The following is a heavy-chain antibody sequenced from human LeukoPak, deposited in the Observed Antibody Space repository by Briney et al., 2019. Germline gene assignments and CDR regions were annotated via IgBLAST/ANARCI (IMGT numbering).Heavy chain of an antibody. CDR1: GGSISSYY. V-gene: IGHV4-59*01. CDR3: ARGLGDSSGYYYGAPDY. D-gene: IGHD3-22*01. Sequence: SETLSLTCTVSGGSISSYYWSWIRQPPGKGPEWIGYIYYSGSTNYNPSLKSRVTISVDTSKNQFSLKLSSVTAADTAVYYCARGLGDSSGYYYGAPDYWGQGTLVTVSS. J-gene: IGHJ4*02. CDR2: IYYSGST.